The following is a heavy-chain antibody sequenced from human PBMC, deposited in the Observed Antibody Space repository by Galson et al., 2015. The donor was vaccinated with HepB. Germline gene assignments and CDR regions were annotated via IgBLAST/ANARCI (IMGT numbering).Heavy chain of an antibody. J-gene: IGHJ2*01. V-gene: IGHV4-61*01. CDR3: ARGGWSLDL. Sequence: QVQLQESGPGLVKPSETLSLTCTVSGGSVSSGSYYWSWIRQPPGKGLEWIGYIYYSGSTNYNPSLKSRVTISVDTSKNQFSLKLSSVTAADTAVYYCARGGWSLDLWGRGTLVAVSS. CDR1: GGSVSSGSYY. CDR2: IYYSGST.